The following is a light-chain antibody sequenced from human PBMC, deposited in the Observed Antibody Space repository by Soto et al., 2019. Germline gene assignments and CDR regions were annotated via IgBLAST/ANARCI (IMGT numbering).Light chain of an antibody. CDR1: QSILNRSKNKYY. CDR2: WAS. Sequence: DIVMTQSPDSLAVSLGERATFNCKSSQSILNRSKNKYYLAWYQQKSGQPPKLLIYWASLRESGVPDRFTGSGSGTDFTLTISSLQAEDVAVYSCQQYFTSPLTFGQGTKVEI. J-gene: IGKJ1*01. CDR3: QQYFTSPLT. V-gene: IGKV4-1*01.